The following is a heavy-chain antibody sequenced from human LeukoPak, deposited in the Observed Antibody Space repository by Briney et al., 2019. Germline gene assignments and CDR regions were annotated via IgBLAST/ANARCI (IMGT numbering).Heavy chain of an antibody. V-gene: IGHV4-59*02. Sequence: SETLSLTCTVSGGSVSNYYWSWIRQSPGKGLEWIGYIYYTETSYNPSLKSRVTISADTSKNQFSLKLYSVTAADTAVYYCATRKLGNDYWGPGNLVTVSS. CDR1: GGSVSNYY. D-gene: IGHD7-27*01. CDR3: ATRKLGNDY. CDR2: IYYTET. J-gene: IGHJ4*02.